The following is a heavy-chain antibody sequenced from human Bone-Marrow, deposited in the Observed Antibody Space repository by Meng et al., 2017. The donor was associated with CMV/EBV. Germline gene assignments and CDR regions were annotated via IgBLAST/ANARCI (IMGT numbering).Heavy chain of an antibody. J-gene: IGHJ4*02. Sequence: SVKVSCKASGGTFSSYAISWVRQAPGQGLEWMGGIIPIFGTANYAQKFQGRVTITTDASTSTAYMELSSLRSEDTAVYYCAREKTGSTNHFDYRGQGTLVTVSS. CDR3: AREKTGSTNHFDY. CDR1: GGTFSSYA. V-gene: IGHV1-69*05. D-gene: IGHD2-15*01. CDR2: IIPIFGTA.